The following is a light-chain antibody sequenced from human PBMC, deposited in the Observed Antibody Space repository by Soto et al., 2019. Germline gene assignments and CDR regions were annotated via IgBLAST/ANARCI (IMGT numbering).Light chain of an antibody. V-gene: IGKV3-15*01. CDR2: GVS. CDR1: QRLSSN. Sequence: EIVMTRSPATLSVSPGERATLSCRASQRLSSNLAWYQQKPGQAPRLLIYGVSTRATGVPARFSGSGSGTEFTLTISSLQSEDSAVYYCQQYKNWLALTFGGGTKVDI. CDR3: QQYKNWLALT. J-gene: IGKJ4*01.